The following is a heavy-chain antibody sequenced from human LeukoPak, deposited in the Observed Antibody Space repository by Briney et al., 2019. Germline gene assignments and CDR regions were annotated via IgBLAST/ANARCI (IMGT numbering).Heavy chain of an antibody. D-gene: IGHD3-10*01. Sequence: PCRSLRLSCAASGCTFDDYAMHWVRQAPGKGLEGVSGISWNSGSIGYADSVKGRFTISRDNAKKSLYLQMNSLRAEDTALYYCAKGPFGEVDLWGHGTLVTVSS. CDR1: GCTFDDYA. J-gene: IGHJ2*01. CDR2: ISWNSGSI. V-gene: IGHV3-9*01. CDR3: AKGPFGEVDL.